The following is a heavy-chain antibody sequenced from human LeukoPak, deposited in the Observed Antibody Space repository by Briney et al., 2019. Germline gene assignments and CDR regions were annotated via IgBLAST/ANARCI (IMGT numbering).Heavy chain of an antibody. CDR3: ARGRGSGSLLDAFDI. D-gene: IGHD3-10*01. V-gene: IGHV3-13*01. J-gene: IGHJ3*02. Sequence: PGGSLRLSCAASGFTFSSYDMHWVRQATGKGLEWVSAIGTAGDTYYPGSVKGRFTISRENAKNSLYLQMNSLRAGDTAVYYCARGRGSGSLLDAFDIWGQGTMVTVSS. CDR1: GFTFSSYD. CDR2: IGTAGDT.